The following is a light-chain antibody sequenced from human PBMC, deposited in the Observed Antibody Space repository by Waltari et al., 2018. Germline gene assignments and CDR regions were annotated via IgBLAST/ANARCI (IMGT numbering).Light chain of an antibody. CDR2: EVI. V-gene: IGLV2-23*02. CDR3: CSYAGSGTYV. Sequence: HSALTQPASVSAPPGQSITISCTGTNSDVGNSNIVPWYQHHPGEAPKLIICEVIKRPSGVSNRFSGSKSGNTASLTISGLQAEDEADYYCCSYAGSGTYVFGTGTKVTVL. J-gene: IGLJ1*01. CDR1: NSDVGNSNI.